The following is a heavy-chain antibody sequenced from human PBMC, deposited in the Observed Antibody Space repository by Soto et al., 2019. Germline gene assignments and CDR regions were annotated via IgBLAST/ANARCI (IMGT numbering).Heavy chain of an antibody. CDR2: FDPEDGET. CDR3: ATGFRDLGEYYYYGMDV. D-gene: IGHD3-16*01. CDR1: GYTLTELS. J-gene: IGHJ6*02. Sequence: GASVKVSCKVSGYTLTELSMHWVRQAPGKGLEWMGGFDPEDGETIYAQKFQGRVTMTEDTSTDTAYMELSSLRSEDTAVYYCATGFRDLGEYYYYGMDVWGQGTTVTVSS. V-gene: IGHV1-24*01.